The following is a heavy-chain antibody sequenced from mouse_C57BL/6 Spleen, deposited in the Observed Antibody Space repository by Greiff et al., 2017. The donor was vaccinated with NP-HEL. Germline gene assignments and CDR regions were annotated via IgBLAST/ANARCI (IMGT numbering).Heavy chain of an antibody. J-gene: IGHJ2*01. CDR3: ARAIYYYGGYYFDY. V-gene: IGHV1-64*01. D-gene: IGHD1-1*01. CDR1: GYTFTSYW. CDR2: IHPNSGST. Sequence: QVQLQQSGAELVKPGASVKLSCKASGYTFTSYWMHWVKQRPGQGLEWIGMIHPNSGSTNYNEKFKSKATLTVDKSSSTAYMQLSSLTSEDSAVYYCARAIYYYGGYYFDYWGQGTTLTVSS.